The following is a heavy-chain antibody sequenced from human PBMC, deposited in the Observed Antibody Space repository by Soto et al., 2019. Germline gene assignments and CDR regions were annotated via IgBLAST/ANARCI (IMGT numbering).Heavy chain of an antibody. V-gene: IGHV3-30-3*01. CDR3: ARVAVVGDYYYYYGMDV. CDR1: GFTFSSYA. Sequence: GGSLRLSCTASGFTFSSYAMHWVRQAPGKGLEWVAVISYDGSNKYYADSVKGRFTISRDNSKNTLYLQMNSLRAEDTAVYYCARVAVVGDYYYYYGMDVWGQGTTVTVSS. J-gene: IGHJ6*02. CDR2: ISYDGSNK. D-gene: IGHD2-2*01.